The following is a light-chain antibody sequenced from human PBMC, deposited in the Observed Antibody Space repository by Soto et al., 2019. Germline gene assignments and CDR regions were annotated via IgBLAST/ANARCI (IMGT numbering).Light chain of an antibody. J-gene: IGLJ3*02. V-gene: IGLV2-8*01. Sequence: QSALTQPPSASGSPGQSVTISCTGTSSDVGGYTYVSWYQQHPGKAPKLMIYEVSERPSGVSDRFSGSKSGNTASLTVSGLQADDEADYYCSSYAGSNNLVFGGGTQLTVL. CDR2: EVS. CDR1: SSDVGGYTY. CDR3: SSYAGSNNLV.